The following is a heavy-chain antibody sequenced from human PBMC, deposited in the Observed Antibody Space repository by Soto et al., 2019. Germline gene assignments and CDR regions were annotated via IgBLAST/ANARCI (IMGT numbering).Heavy chain of an antibody. CDR3: AIAKVATVFFPGPY. CDR2: ISSNGDIQ. Sequence: QVQLVESGGGVVQTGRSLRLSCAGSGFTFSSYGMHWVRQAPGKGLEWVAIISSNGDIQYYSDSVNCRFTISRDNSKNTLYLQMNSLRAEDTAVYYCAIAKVATVFFPGPYWGPGTLVTVSS. CDR1: GFTFSSYG. V-gene: IGHV3-30*03. J-gene: IGHJ4*02. D-gene: IGHD5-12*01.